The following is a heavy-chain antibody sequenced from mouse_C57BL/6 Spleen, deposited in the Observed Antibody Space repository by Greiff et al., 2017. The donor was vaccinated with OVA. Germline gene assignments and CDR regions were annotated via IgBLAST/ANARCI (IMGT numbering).Heavy chain of an antibody. CDR3: AYIYYGNYGGAMDY. Sequence: QVQLQQPGTELVKPGASVKISCKASGYAFSSSWMNWVKQRPGKGLEWIGRIYPGDGDTNYNGKFKGKATLTADKSSSTAYMQLSSLTSEDSAVYFCAYIYYGNYGGAMDYWGQGTSVTVSS. CDR1: GYAFSSSW. D-gene: IGHD2-1*01. V-gene: IGHV1-82*01. J-gene: IGHJ4*01. CDR2: IYPGDGDT.